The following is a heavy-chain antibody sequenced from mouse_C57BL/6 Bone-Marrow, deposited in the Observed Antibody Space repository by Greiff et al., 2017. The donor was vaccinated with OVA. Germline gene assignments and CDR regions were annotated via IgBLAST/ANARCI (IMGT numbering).Heavy chain of an antibody. CDR1: GYSITSGYY. Sequence: EVKLMESGPGLVKPSQSLSLTCSVTGYSITSGYYWNWIRQFPGNKLEWMGYISYDGSNNYNPSLKNRISITRDTSKNQFFLKLNSVTTEDTATYYCAREGSSYPFAYWGQGTLVTVSA. CDR2: ISYDGSN. D-gene: IGHD1-1*01. CDR3: AREGSSYPFAY. V-gene: IGHV3-6*01. J-gene: IGHJ3*01.